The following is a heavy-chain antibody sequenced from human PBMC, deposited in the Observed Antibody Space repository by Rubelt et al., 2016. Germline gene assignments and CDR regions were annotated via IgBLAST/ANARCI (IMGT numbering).Heavy chain of an antibody. Sequence: QVQLVKSGAEVKKPGASVKVSCKVSGYTLTELSMHWVRQAPGKGLEWMGGFDPEDGETIYAQKFQGRVTMTEVTSTDTAYMELSSLRSEDTAVYYCATASPYCSGGSCYWGQGTLVTVSS. J-gene: IGHJ4*02. CDR1: GYTLTELS. V-gene: IGHV1-24*01. CDR2: FDPEDGET. CDR3: ATASPYCSGGSCY. D-gene: IGHD2-15*01.